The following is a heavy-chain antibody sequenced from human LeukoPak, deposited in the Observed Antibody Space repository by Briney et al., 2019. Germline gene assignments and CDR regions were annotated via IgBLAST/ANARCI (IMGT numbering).Heavy chain of an antibody. J-gene: IGHJ4*02. V-gene: IGHV4-38-2*01. Sequence: SESLSLTCAVSGYSIYSNFYWGWIRQPPGKGLEWIGSIYHSGSSYYNPSLKSRVTISMDTSNNHFSLKLTSVTASDTAIYYCARHDSSGNSGTYSSLYYWAQGTLVTVSS. D-gene: IGHD3-10*01. CDR3: ARHDSSGNSGTYSSLYY. CDR2: IYHSGSS. CDR1: GYSIYSNFY.